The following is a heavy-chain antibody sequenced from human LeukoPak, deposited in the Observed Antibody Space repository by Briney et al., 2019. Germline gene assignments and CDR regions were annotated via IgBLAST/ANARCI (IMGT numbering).Heavy chain of an antibody. D-gene: IGHD3-3*02. CDR1: GGSISSSSYN. V-gene: IGHV4-39*07. J-gene: IGHJ4*02. CDR2: IFYSGST. Sequence: SETLSLTCTVSGGSISSSSYNWGWVRQPPGKGLEWIGSIFYSGSTYYNPSLKSRVTISVDTSKNQFSLKLSSVTAADTAVYYCARGRAFFDWGQGTLVTVSS. CDR3: ARGRAFFD.